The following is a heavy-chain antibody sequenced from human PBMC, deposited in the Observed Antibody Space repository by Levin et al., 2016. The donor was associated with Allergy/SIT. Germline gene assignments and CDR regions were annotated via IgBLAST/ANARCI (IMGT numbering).Heavy chain of an antibody. CDR3: ARRDPGNWNFRGASFDP. D-gene: IGHD1-7*01. CDR2: ISYSGTT. CDR1: GGSISSNSYY. J-gene: IGHJ5*02. Sequence: SETLSLTCSVSGGSISSNSYYWAWIRQPPGKGLQWIGSISYSGTTYYNPSLSSRVTISVDTSKNQLSLRLTNVTAADTAVFFCARRDPGNWNFRGASFDPWGQGILVTVSS. V-gene: IGHV4-39*01.